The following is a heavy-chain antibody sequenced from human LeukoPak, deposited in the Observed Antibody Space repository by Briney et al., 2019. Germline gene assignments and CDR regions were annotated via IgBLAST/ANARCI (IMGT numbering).Heavy chain of an antibody. CDR2: ISGSGGST. J-gene: IGHJ3*02. D-gene: IGHD3-22*01. Sequence: GGSLRLSCAASGFTFSNSNMNWVRQAPGKGLEWVSAISGSGGSTYYADSVKGRFTISRDNSKNTLYLQMNSLRAEDTAVYYCAKDPFTMIVVVITAGAFDIWGQGTMVTVSS. V-gene: IGHV3-23*01. CDR3: AKDPFTMIVVVITAGAFDI. CDR1: GFTFSNSN.